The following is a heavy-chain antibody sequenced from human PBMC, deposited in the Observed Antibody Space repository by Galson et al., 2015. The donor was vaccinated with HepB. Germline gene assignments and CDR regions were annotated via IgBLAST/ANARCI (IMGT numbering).Heavy chain of an antibody. J-gene: IGHJ4*02. CDR2: ISAYNGNT. Sequence: SVKVSCKASGYTLTSYGISWVRQAPGQGLEWMGWISAYNGNTNYAQKLQGRVTMTTDTSTSTAYMELRSLRSGDTAVYYCARGTRYYGSGSKFDYWGQGTLVTVSS. CDR1: GYTLTSYG. CDR3: ARGTRYYGSGSKFDY. D-gene: IGHD3-10*01. V-gene: IGHV1-18*01.